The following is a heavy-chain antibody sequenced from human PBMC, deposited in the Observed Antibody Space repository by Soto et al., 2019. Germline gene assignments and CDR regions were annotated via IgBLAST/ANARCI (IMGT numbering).Heavy chain of an antibody. Sequence: QVQLVQSGAEVKKPGASVKVSCKASGYTFTSYDINWVRQATGQGLEWMGWMNPNSGNTGYAQKFQGRVTMTRNTSISSAYMELSSLRSEERAVYYCARAPRYCSGGSCYLDDASDIWGQGTMVTVSS. D-gene: IGHD2-15*01. CDR2: MNPNSGNT. J-gene: IGHJ3*02. CDR1: GYTFTSYD. V-gene: IGHV1-8*01. CDR3: ARAPRYCSGGSCYLDDASDI.